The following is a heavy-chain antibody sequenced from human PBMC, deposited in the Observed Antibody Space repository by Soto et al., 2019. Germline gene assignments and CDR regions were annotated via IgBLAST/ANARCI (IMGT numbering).Heavy chain of an antibody. CDR2: IYTSGST. Sequence: SETLSLTCTVSGGSISSYYWSWIRQPAGKGLEWIGRIYTSGSTNYNPSLKSRVTMSVDTSKNQSSLKLSSVTAADTAVYYCARMGDDFWNYGMDVWGQGTTVTVSS. CDR3: ARMGDDFWNYGMDV. V-gene: IGHV4-4*07. CDR1: GGSISSYY. D-gene: IGHD3-3*01. J-gene: IGHJ6*02.